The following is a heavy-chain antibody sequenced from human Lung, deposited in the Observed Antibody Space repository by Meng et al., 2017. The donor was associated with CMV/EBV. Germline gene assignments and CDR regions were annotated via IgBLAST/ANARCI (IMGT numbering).Heavy chain of an antibody. CDR1: GFTFSSYW. D-gene: IGHD2-2*01. Sequence: GEXXKISCAASGFTFSSYWMSWVRQAPGKGLEWVANIKQDGSEKYYVDSVKGRFTISRDNAKNSLYLQMNSLRAEDTAVYYCARDPRGINIVVVHNGMGVWXQGTTVTVSS. J-gene: IGHJ6*02. CDR2: IKQDGSEK. V-gene: IGHV3-7*01. CDR3: ARDPRGINIVVVHNGMGV.